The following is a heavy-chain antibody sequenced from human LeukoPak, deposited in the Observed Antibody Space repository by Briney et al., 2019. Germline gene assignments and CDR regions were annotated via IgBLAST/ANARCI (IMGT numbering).Heavy chain of an antibody. Sequence: TGGSLRLSCAASGFTFSSYGMPWVRQAPGKGLEWVAVISYDGRDKYYADSVKGRFTISRDNAKNSLYLQMNSLRAEDTAVYYCAREGSYYDFRSGYYKAVYFDFWGQGTLVTVSS. CDR2: ISYDGRDK. D-gene: IGHD3-3*01. CDR1: GFTFSSYG. J-gene: IGHJ4*02. V-gene: IGHV3-33*05. CDR3: AREGSYYDFRSGYYKAVYFDF.